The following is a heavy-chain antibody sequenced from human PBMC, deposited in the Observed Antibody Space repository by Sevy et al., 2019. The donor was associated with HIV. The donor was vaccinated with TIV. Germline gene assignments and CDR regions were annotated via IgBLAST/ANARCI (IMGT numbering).Heavy chain of an antibody. D-gene: IGHD6-13*01. CDR2: ISYDGSNK. Sequence: GGSLRLSCAASGFTFSSYAMHWVRQAPGKGLEWVAVISYDGSNKYYADSVKGRFTISRDNSKNTLYLQMNSLRAEDTAVYYCARDRSSRRGGAFDIWGQGTMVTVS. CDR1: GFTFSSYA. V-gene: IGHV3-30-3*01. CDR3: ARDRSSRRGGAFDI. J-gene: IGHJ3*02.